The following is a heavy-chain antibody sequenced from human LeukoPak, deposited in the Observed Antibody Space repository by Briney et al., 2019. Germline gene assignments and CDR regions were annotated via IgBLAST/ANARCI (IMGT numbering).Heavy chain of an antibody. CDR2: IKQDGSEK. J-gene: IGHJ4*02. Sequence: GGSLRLSCVASGFTFSSYWMSWVRQAPGKGLEWVANIKQDGSEKYYVDSVKGRFTISRDNAKKSLHLQMNSLRAEDTAVYYCARAPYCSGGSCYPKYYFDYWGQGTLVTVSS. V-gene: IGHV3-7*03. CDR3: ARAPYCSGGSCYPKYYFDY. CDR1: GFTFSSYW. D-gene: IGHD2-15*01.